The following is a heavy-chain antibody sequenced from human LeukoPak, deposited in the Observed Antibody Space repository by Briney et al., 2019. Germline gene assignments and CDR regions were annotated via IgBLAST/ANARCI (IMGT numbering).Heavy chain of an antibody. CDR2: IYDSGRT. J-gene: IGHJ6*02. CDR1: GGSVSSGSYF. Sequence: SETLSLTCTVSGGSVSSGSYFWTWIRQSPGKRLEYVGYIYDSGRTNYNPSLKSRVTISVDTSKNQFSLKLSSVTAADTAVYYCARDNWNYGSSMDVWGQGTTVTVSS. V-gene: IGHV4-61*01. CDR3: ARDNWNYGSSMDV. D-gene: IGHD1-7*01.